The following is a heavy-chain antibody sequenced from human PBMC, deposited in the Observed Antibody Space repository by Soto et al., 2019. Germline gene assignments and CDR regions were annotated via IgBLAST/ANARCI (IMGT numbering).Heavy chain of an antibody. Sequence: QPGGSLRLSCAASGFTFSSYAMSWVRQAPGKGLEWVSAISGSGGSTYYADSVKGRFTISRDNSKNTLYLQMNSLRAEDTAVYYCAKGDDLLGYYGMDVWGQGTTVTVSS. CDR3: AKGDDLLGYYGMDV. J-gene: IGHJ6*02. D-gene: IGHD3-10*01. CDR2: ISGSGGST. CDR1: GFTFSSYA. V-gene: IGHV3-23*01.